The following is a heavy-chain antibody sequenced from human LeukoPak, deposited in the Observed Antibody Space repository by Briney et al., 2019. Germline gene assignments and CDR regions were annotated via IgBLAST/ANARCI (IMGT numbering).Heavy chain of an antibody. CDR3: AREGGYTYGYDDY. CDR2: INSDGSST. D-gene: IGHD5-18*01. J-gene: IGHJ4*02. Sequence: PGGSLRLSCAASGFTFSSYWMHWVRQAPGKGLVWVSRINSDGSSTSYADSVKGRFTISRDNAKNTLYLQMNSLRAEDTAVYYCAREGGYTYGYDDYWGQGTLVTVSS. CDR1: GFTFSSYW. V-gene: IGHV3-74*01.